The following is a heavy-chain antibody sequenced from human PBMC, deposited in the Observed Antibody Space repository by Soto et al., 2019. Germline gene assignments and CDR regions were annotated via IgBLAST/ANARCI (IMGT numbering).Heavy chain of an antibody. D-gene: IGHD4-17*01. J-gene: IGHJ6*02. Sequence: SVKVSCKASGGTFSSYAISWVRQAPGQGLEWMGGIIPIFGTANYAQKFQGRVTITADESTSTAYMELSSLRSEDTAVYYCARNLPLTTAYYYYGMDVWGQGTTVTVSS. CDR3: ARNLPLTTAYYYYGMDV. CDR1: GGTFSSYA. CDR2: IIPIFGTA. V-gene: IGHV1-69*13.